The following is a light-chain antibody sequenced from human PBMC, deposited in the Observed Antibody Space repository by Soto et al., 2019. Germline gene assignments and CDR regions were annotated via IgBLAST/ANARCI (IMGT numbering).Light chain of an antibody. CDR2: EVS. Sequence: QSALTQPPSASGSPGQSVTISCTGTSSDVGGYNYVSWYQQHPGKAPKLMIYEVSKRPSGVPDRFSGSKSGNTASLTVSGHQAEDEADYYCSSYAGSNNWRVFGGGTKLTVL. CDR1: SSDVGGYNY. CDR3: SSYAGSNNWRV. J-gene: IGLJ3*02. V-gene: IGLV2-8*01.